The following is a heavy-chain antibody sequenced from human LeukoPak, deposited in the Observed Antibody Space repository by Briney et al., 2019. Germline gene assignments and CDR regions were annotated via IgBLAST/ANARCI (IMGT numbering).Heavy chain of an antibody. CDR3: ARDQWELRYFDY. V-gene: IGHV3-33*01. Sequence: GALRLSCAASGFTFSSYGMHWVRQAPGKGLEWVAVIWYDGSNKYYADSVKGRFTIPRDNSKNTLYLQMNSLRAEDTAVYYCARDQWELRYFDYWGQGTLVTVSS. D-gene: IGHD1-26*01. CDR1: GFTFSSYG. CDR2: IWYDGSNK. J-gene: IGHJ4*02.